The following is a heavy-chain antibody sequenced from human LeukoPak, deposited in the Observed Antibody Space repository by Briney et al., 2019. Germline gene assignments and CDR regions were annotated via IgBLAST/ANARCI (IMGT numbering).Heavy chain of an antibody. CDR2: IYTSGST. Sequence: SETLSLTCTVSGGSISSGSYFWSWIRQPAGKGLEWIGRIYTSGSTNYNPSLKSRVTISVDTSKNQFSLKLSSVAAADTAVYYCASDRIEVDAFDIWGQGTMVTVSS. CDR1: GGSISSGSYF. D-gene: IGHD2-15*01. V-gene: IGHV4-61*02. CDR3: ASDRIEVDAFDI. J-gene: IGHJ3*02.